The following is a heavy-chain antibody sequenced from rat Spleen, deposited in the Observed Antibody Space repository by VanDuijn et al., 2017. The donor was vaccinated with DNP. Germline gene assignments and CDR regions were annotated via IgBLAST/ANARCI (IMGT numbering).Heavy chain of an antibody. CDR3: ARHVLPLRVWDY. CDR2: IRYDGGSI. V-gene: IGHV5-22*01. CDR1: GFTFSDYY. J-gene: IGHJ2*01. D-gene: IGHD1-4*01. Sequence: EVQLVESGGGSVQPGGSLKLSCAGSGFTFSDYYMAWVRQAPTKGLEWVAYIRYDGGSIYYGDSVKGRFTISRDNAQSTLYLQMNSLRSEDMATYYCARHVLPLRVWDYWGQGVMVTVSS.